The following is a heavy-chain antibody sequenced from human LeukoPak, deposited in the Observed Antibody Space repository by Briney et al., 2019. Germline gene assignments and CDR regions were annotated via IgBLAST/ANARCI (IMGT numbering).Heavy chain of an antibody. CDR2: IWYDGSNK. Sequence: GGSLRLSCAASGFAFTAYGMHWVRQAPGKGLEGVAAIWYDGSNKYYADSVKGRFTISRDNAKNSLYLQMNSLRAEDTAVYYCARDFGWNLPYYYYMDVWGKGTTVTVSS. CDR1: GFAFTAYG. D-gene: IGHD3-9*01. CDR3: ARDFGWNLPYYYYMDV. J-gene: IGHJ6*03. V-gene: IGHV3-33*01.